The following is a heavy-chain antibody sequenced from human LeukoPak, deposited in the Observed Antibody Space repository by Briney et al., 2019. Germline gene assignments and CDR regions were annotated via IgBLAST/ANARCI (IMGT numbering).Heavy chain of an antibody. CDR1: GGSFSGYY. D-gene: IGHD1-26*01. CDR3: ARARNSGSYWVGWFDP. V-gene: IGHV4-34*01. J-gene: IGHJ5*02. CDR2: INHSGST. Sequence: KPSETLSLTCAVYGGSFSGYYWSWIRQPPGKGLEWIGEINHSGSTNYNPSLKSRVTMSVDTSKNQFSLKLSSVTAADTAVYYCARARNSGSYWVGWFDPWGQGTLVTVSS.